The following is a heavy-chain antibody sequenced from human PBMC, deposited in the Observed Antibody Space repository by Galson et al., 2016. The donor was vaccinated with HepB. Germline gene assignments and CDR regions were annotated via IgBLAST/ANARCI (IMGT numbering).Heavy chain of an antibody. Sequence: SLRLSCAASGFTFSSYNMNWVRQAPGKGLEWVSYFSSSTGNILYPDSVKGRFTVSRDNARNTLYLQMDSLRAEDTAVYYCARGGYDGYEIDYWGQGTLVSVSS. CDR3: ARGGYDGYEIDY. D-gene: IGHD5-12*01. CDR1: GFTFSSYN. V-gene: IGHV3-48*04. J-gene: IGHJ4*02. CDR2: FSSSTGNI.